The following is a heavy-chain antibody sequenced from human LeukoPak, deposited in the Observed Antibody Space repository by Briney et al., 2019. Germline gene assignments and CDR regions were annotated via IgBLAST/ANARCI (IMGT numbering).Heavy chain of an antibody. D-gene: IGHD3-10*01. J-gene: IGHJ4*02. CDR3: GRGGSSGSYYTN. Sequence: GGSLRLSCSASGFTFSNYVMYWVRQAPEKGLEFVSGISGNGANTYYTDSVKGRFVISRDNSKNTLYLQMSSLKTEDTAVYYCGRGGSSGSYYTNWGQGSLVTVSS. V-gene: IGHV3-64D*06. CDR2: ISGNGANT. CDR1: GFTFSNYV.